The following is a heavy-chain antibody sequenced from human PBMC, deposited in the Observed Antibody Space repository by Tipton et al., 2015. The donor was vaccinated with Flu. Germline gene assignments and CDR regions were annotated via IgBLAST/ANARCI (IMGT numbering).Heavy chain of an antibody. J-gene: IGHJ4*02. CDR3: EIVTYGDYDRHFDR. CDR1: GGSIGGYY. CDR2: IYYNGHT. V-gene: IGHV4-59*01. Sequence: LRLSCTVSGGSIGGYYWTFIRQSPGKTLEWIGYIYYNGHTDYNPSLKSRITMSVDTSKNQFSLRVSSVTAADTAIYYCEIVTYGDYDRHFDRWDQGTLVTVSS. D-gene: IGHD5-12*01.